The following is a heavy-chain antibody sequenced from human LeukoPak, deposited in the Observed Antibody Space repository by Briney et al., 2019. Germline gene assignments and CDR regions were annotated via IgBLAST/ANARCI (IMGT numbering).Heavy chain of an antibody. V-gene: IGHV1-46*01. J-gene: IGHJ5*02. CDR2: INPSGGST. D-gene: IGHD5-18*01. Sequence: ASVKVSCKTSGYTFTSYYMHWVRQAPGQGLEWMGIINPSGGSTSYAQKFQGRVTITRNTSINTAYMELNSLRSEDTAVYYCARAMRTAIDRHWFDPWGQGTLVTVSS. CDR1: GYTFTSYY. CDR3: ARAMRTAIDRHWFDP.